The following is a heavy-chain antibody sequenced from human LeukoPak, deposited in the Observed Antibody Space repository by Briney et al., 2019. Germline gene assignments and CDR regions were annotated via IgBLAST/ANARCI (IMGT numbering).Heavy chain of an antibody. Sequence: LGESLKISCKGSGYNFTTYWIGWVRQMPGKGLEWMGIIYPDDSETRYSPSFRGQVTISADKSITTAYLQWSSLKASDTATYYCAKHGEDYGSGKYGIAGWGQGTLVTVSS. CDR3: AKHGEDYGSGKYGIAG. CDR2: IYPDDSET. CDR1: GYNFTTYW. V-gene: IGHV5-51*01. D-gene: IGHD3-10*01. J-gene: IGHJ4*02.